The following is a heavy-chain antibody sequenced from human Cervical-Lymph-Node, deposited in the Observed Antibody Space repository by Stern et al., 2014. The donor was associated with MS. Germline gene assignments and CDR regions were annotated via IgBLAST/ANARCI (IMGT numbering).Heavy chain of an antibody. D-gene: IGHD3-16*01. CDR2: IKSDGSST. CDR1: GFTFSSYW. V-gene: IGHV3-74*02. CDR3: ARRSLLGGFFDY. J-gene: IGHJ4*02. Sequence: EVQLGESGGGLVQPGGSLRLSCAASGFTFSSYWMHWVRQAPGKGLVWVSRIKSDGSSTNYADSVKGRFTISRDNAKNTLYMQMNSLRAEDTAVYYCARRSLLGGFFDYWGQGILVTVSS.